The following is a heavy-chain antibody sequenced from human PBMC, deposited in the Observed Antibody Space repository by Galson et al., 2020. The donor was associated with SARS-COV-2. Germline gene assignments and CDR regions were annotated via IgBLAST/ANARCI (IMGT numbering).Heavy chain of an antibody. D-gene: IGHD3-10*01. CDR3: ARGTPREMVRGVVWFDP. J-gene: IGHJ5*02. Sequence: ETSETLSLTCTASGGSISSYYWSWIRQPPGKGLEWIGYIYYSGSTNYNPSLKSRVTISVDTSKNQFSLKLSSVTAADTAVYYCARGTPREMVRGVVWFDPWGQGTLVTVSS. CDR2: IYYSGST. V-gene: IGHV4-59*01. CDR1: GGSISSYY.